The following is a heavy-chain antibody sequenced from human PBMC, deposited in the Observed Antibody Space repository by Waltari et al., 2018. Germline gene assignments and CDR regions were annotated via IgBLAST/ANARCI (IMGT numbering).Heavy chain of an antibody. CDR3: GSAAPPGH. V-gene: IGHV1-69*01. D-gene: IGHD6-25*01. CDR1: GGTFSSYP. CDR2: IIPLVGAA. J-gene: IGHJ4*02. Sequence: QVQLVQSGAEMKKPGSSVKVSCKASGGTFSSYPISWVRQVPGQGFEWLGAIIPLVGAADYAQKFQGRVTITADQSTSTLYMDLNSLRSDDTAIYYCGSAAPPGHWGQGTLVTVSS.